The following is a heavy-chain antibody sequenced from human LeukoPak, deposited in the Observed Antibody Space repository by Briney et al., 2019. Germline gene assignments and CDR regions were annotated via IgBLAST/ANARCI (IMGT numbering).Heavy chain of an antibody. Sequence: GGSLRLSCAASGFTFGSYAMSWVRQGPGKGLEWVSGISASGGSTYYADSVKGRSTISRDNSKDMMYLQMNSLRAEDTAVYYCAKANSGTYYRGVLDIWGQGTMVTVSS. CDR1: GFTFGSYA. V-gene: IGHV3-23*01. D-gene: IGHD1-26*01. J-gene: IGHJ3*02. CDR3: AKANSGTYYRGVLDI. CDR2: ISASGGST.